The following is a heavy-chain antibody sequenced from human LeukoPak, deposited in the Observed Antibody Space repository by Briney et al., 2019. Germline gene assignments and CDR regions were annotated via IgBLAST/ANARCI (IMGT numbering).Heavy chain of an antibody. CDR2: IYHSGST. J-gene: IGHJ6*03. CDR1: GGSFSGYY. D-gene: IGHD3-22*01. V-gene: IGHV4-34*01. CDR3: ARVSDYYDSSGYYSFYYYYYYMDV. Sequence: SETLSLTCAVYGGSFSGYYWSWIRQPPGKGLEWIGSIYHSGSTYYNPSLKSRVTISVDTSKNQFSLKLSSVTAADTAVYYCARVSDYYDSSGYYSFYYYYYYMDVWGKGTTVTISS.